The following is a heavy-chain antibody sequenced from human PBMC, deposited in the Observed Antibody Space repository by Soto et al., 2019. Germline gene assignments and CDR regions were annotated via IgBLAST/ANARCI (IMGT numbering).Heavy chain of an antibody. Sequence: PGGSLRLSCAACRFIFRDYSISWVRQTPWKGLEWVSTISTGSVNTHYADSIEGRFTISRDDSKNTLYLQMNSLRAEDTALYYCARDVGGFNAMFDYWGQGTQVAVSS. V-gene: IGHV3-23*01. CDR1: RFIFRDYS. CDR2: ISTGSVNT. CDR3: ARDVGGFNAMFDY. J-gene: IGHJ4*02. D-gene: IGHD5-12*01.